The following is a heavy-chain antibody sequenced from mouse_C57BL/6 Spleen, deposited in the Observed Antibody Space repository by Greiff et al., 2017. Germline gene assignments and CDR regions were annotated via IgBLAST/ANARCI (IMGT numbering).Heavy chain of an antibody. V-gene: IGHV6-3*01. Sequence: EVKLVESGGGLVQPGGSMKLSCVASGFTFSNYWMNWVRQSPEKGLEWVAQIRLKSDNYATHYAESGKGRFTISRDDSKSSVYLQMNNLRAEDTGIYYCTGSPYYYGSMGYFDVWGTGTTVTVSS. CDR3: TGSPYYYGSMGYFDV. CDR2: IRLKSDNYAT. D-gene: IGHD1-1*01. J-gene: IGHJ1*03. CDR1: GFTFSNYW.